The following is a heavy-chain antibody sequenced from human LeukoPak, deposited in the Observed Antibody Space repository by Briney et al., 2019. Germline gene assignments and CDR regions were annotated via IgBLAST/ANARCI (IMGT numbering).Heavy chain of an antibody. D-gene: IGHD4-11*01. Sequence: GGSLRLSCAASGFTFSSYSMNWVRQAPGKGLEWVSAISGSGGSTYYADSVKGRFTISRDNSKTTLFLQMNSLRAEDTAVYYCAKDLHDYGNYVGWFDSWGQGTLVTVSS. V-gene: IGHV3-23*01. J-gene: IGHJ5*01. CDR3: AKDLHDYGNYVGWFDS. CDR1: GFTFSSYS. CDR2: ISGSGGST.